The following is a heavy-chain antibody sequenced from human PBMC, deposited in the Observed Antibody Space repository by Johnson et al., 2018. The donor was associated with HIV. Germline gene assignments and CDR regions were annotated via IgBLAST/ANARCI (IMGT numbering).Heavy chain of an antibody. J-gene: IGHJ3*02. CDR2: ISSGGSK. V-gene: IGHV3-66*01. CDR1: GFTFSSYW. CDR3: AKVSAYYDSSGYDDAFDI. D-gene: IGHD3-22*01. Sequence: VQLVESGGGLVQPGGSLRLSCVASGFTFSSYWMSWVRQAPGKGLEWVSVISSGGSKDYAAPVKGRFTISRDNSKNTLYLPMNSLSAEDTAVYYCAKVSAYYDSSGYDDAFDIWGQGTMVTVSS.